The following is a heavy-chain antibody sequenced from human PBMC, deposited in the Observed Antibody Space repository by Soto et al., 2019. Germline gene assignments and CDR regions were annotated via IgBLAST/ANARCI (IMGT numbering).Heavy chain of an antibody. CDR2: ISAYNGNT. CDR3: ARATFIAVAGTGYFDC. Sequence: QVPLVQSGAEVKKPGASVKVSCKASGYTFTSYGISWVRQAPGQGLEWMGWISAYNGNTNYAQKLQGRVTMTTDTSTSTAYMELRSLTSDDTAVYYCARATFIAVAGTGYFDCWGQGTLVTVSS. D-gene: IGHD6-19*01. V-gene: IGHV1-18*01. J-gene: IGHJ4*02. CDR1: GYTFTSYG.